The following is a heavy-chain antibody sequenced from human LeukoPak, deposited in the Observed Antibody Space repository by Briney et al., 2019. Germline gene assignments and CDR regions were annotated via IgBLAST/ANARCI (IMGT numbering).Heavy chain of an antibody. CDR1: GYTFTGYY. Sequence: ASVKVSCKASGYTFTGYYMHWVRQAPGQGLEWMGWINPNSGGTNYAQKFQGRVTMTRNTSISTAYMELSSLRSEDTAVYYCARGATRAAAALLRRKSYYMDVWGKGTTVTVSS. CDR3: ARGATRAAAALLRRKSYYMDV. V-gene: IGHV1-2*02. J-gene: IGHJ6*03. CDR2: INPNSGGT. D-gene: IGHD6-13*01.